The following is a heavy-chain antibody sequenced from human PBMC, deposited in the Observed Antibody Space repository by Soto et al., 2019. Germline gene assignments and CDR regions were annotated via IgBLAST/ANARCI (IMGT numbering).Heavy chain of an antibody. Sequence: QVQLVQSGAGVKKPGSSVTVSCKASGGTFSSYAVSWVRQAPGQGLEWMGGIIPIFGTADYAQKVQGRVTITADESTSTAYMELSSLRSEDTAVYYCATHMTTVGYGYVMDVWGQGTTVTVSS. V-gene: IGHV1-69*12. J-gene: IGHJ6*02. CDR1: GGTFSSYA. D-gene: IGHD4-4*01. CDR2: IIPIFGTA. CDR3: ATHMTTVGYGYVMDV.